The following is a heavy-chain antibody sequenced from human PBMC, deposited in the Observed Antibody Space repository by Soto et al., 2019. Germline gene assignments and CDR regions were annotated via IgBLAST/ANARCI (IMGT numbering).Heavy chain of an antibody. V-gene: IGHV3-74*01. CDR3: AKDMRGSYYYYGMDV. CDR1: GFTLSDYW. J-gene: IGHJ6*02. Sequence: GGSLRLSCAASGFTLSDYWMHWVRQVPGKGLLWVSRISVDGGDTTYADSVKGRFTISRANAKNTLYLQMDTLRAEDTAVYYCAKDMRGSYYYYGMDVWGQGSTVTVSS. CDR2: ISVDGGDT. D-gene: IGHD3-16*01.